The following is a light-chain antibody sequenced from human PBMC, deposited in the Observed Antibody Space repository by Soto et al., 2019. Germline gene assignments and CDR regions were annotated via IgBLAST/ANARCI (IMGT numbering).Light chain of an antibody. CDR2: GAS. Sequence: EIVLTQSPGTLSLSPGEGATLSCRASQSVSSSYLAWYQQKPGQAPRLLIYGASSRATGIPDRFSGGGSGTDFTLTISRLEPEDFAVYYCQQDDNSPWTFGQGTKVEIK. CDR1: QSVSSSY. CDR3: QQDDNSPWT. V-gene: IGKV3-20*01. J-gene: IGKJ1*01.